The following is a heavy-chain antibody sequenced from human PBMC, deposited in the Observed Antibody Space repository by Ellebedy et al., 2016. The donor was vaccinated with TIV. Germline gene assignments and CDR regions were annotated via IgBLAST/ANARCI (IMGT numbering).Heavy chain of an antibody. CDR2: IFGSGGGI. V-gene: IGHV3-23*01. D-gene: IGHD4-17*01. CDR1: GFTFSRYA. CDR3: AKDGHGASSV. J-gene: IGHJ4*02. Sequence: PGGSLRLSCAASGFTFSRYAMSWVRQAPGKGLEWVSGIFGSGGGISYADSVKGRFTISRDNSKSMVHLQMNSLRPEDTAVYYCAKDGHGASSVWGQGTLVTVSS.